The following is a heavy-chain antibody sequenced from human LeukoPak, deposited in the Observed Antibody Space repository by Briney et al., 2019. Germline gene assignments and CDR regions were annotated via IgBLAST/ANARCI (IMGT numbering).Heavy chain of an antibody. J-gene: IGHJ6*03. CDR2: IYYSGST. D-gene: IGHD4-11*01. Sequence: SETLSLTCAVYGGSFSSYYWGWIRQPPGKGLEWIGSIYYSGSTYYNPSLKSRVTISVDTSKNQFSLKLSSVTAADTAVYYCARDGSNHNYYDYMDVWGKGTTVTVSS. CDR3: ARDGSNHNYYDYMDV. CDR1: GGSFSSYY. V-gene: IGHV4-39*07.